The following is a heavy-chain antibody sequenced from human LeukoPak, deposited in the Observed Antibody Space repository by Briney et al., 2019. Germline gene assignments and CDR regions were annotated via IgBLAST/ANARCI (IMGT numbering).Heavy chain of an antibody. CDR1: GGSISSSSYY. CDR2: IYYSGST. CDR3: ATIAVAADFDY. D-gene: IGHD6-19*01. V-gene: IGHV4-39*07. J-gene: IGHJ4*02. Sequence: SETLSLTCTVSGGSISSSSYYWGWIRQPPGKGLEWIGSIYYSGSTYYNPSLKSRVTISVDTSKNQFSLKLSSVAAADTAVYYCATIAVAADFDYWGQGTLVTVSS.